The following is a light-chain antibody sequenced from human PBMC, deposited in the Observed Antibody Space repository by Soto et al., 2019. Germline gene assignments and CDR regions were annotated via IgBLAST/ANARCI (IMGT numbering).Light chain of an antibody. CDR1: SSDVGDYDY. J-gene: IGLJ1*01. CDR3: AAWDDSLNGYV. V-gene: IGLV2-14*01. CDR2: EVS. Sequence: QSALTQPASVSGSPGQSITISCTGTSSDVGDYDYVSWYQQHPGKAPKLMIYEVSNRPSGVSNRFSGSKSGNTASLTISGLQSEDEADYYCAAWDDSLNGYVFGTGTQLTVL.